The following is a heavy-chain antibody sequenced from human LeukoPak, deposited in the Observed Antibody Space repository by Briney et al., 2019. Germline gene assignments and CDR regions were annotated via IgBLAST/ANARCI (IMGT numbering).Heavy chain of an antibody. CDR3: ARSIQGGWYVSHYYYYMDV. J-gene: IGHJ6*03. CDR2: IYYSGST. V-gene: IGHV4-59*01. Sequence: SETLSLTCTVSGGSISGYYWSWIRQPPGKGLEWIGYIYYSGSTNYNPSLKSRVTISVDTSKNQFSLKLSSVTAADTAVYYCARSIQGGWYVSHYYYYMDVWGKGTTVTISS. D-gene: IGHD6-19*01. CDR1: GGSISGYY.